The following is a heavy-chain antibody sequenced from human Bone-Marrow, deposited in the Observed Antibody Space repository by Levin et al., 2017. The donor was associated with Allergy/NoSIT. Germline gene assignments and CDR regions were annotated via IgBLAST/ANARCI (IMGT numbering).Heavy chain of an antibody. CDR2: IYPGDSDT. V-gene: IGHV5-51*01. D-gene: IGHD6-19*01. Sequence: PGESLKISCKGSGYSFTSYWIGWVRQMPGKGLEWMGIIYPGDSDTRYSPSFQGQVTISADKSISTAYLQWSSLKASDTAMYYCARLAGYSSGWYGARDAFDIWGQGTMVTVSS. CDR3: ARLAGYSSGWYGARDAFDI. J-gene: IGHJ3*02. CDR1: GYSFTSYW.